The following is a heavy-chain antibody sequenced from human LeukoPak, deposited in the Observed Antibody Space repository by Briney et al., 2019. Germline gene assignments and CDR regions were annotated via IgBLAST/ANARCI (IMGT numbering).Heavy chain of an antibody. CDR2: ISAHNGDT. Sequence: GASVKVSCKASGYTFTSYGISWVRQAPGQGLEWMGWISAHNGDTNYAQRFQGRVTLTRDTSISTAYMELSRLRSDDTVIYYCARGQLNYFDYWGQGTLVTVSS. J-gene: IGHJ4*02. D-gene: IGHD5-18*01. V-gene: IGHV1-18*01. CDR1: GYTFTSYG. CDR3: ARGQLNYFDY.